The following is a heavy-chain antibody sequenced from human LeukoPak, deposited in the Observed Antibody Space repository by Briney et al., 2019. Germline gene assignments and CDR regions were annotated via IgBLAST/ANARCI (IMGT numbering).Heavy chain of an antibody. Sequence: AAETLSLTCAVYGFSFSGYYWSWIRQPPGKGLEWIGEINHSGSTTYNPSLKRRVNISVDPSKNHFYLHLSSLTAVDTAVYYCARHCSSCAQGWVYPDYWGQGTLDTVSS. J-gene: IGHJ4*02. CDR2: INHSGST. V-gene: IGHV4-34*01. D-gene: IGHD6-13*01. CDR3: ARHCSSCAQGWVYPDY. CDR1: GFSFSGYY.